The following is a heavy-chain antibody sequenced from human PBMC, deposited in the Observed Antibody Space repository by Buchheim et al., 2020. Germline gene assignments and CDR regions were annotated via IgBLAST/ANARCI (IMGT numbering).Heavy chain of an antibody. CDR1: GFTFSSYA. CDR3: AKANLPMIVVVITGGLDY. J-gene: IGHJ4*02. CDR2: ISGSGGST. Sequence: EVQLLESGGGLVQPGGSLRLSCAASGFTFSSYAMSWVRQAPGKGLEWVSAISGSGGSTYYADSVKGRFTISRDNSKNTLDLQMNSLRAEDTAVYYCAKANLPMIVVVITGGLDYWGQGTL. V-gene: IGHV3-23*01. D-gene: IGHD3-22*01.